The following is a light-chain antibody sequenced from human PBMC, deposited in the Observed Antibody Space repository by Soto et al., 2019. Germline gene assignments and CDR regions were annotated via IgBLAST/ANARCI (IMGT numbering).Light chain of an antibody. J-gene: IGLJ3*02. CDR3: EAWDSSLSAGV. V-gene: IGLV2-14*01. Sequence: QSVLTQPASVSGSPGQSITISCTGTSSDVGGYNYVSWYQQHPGKAPKLMIYEVSNRPSGVSNRFSGSKSGNTASLTISGLQTGDEADYYCEAWDSSLSAGVFGGGTKVTVL. CDR2: EVS. CDR1: SSDVGGYNY.